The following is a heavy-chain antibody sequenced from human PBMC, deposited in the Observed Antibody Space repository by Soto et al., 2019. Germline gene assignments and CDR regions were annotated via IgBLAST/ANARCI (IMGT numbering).Heavy chain of an antibody. V-gene: IGHV4-31*03. CDR1: GDSINRGGYY. Sequence: QVQLQESGPGLVKASQTLCVTCTVSGDSINRGGYYWIWIRQFPGKGLEWIGCVYYTGTTSYNQSLESRAAISVDTSMRHFSLKLSSVTAADTAVYYCARGGVVVTALRFDYWGQGTLVTVSS. J-gene: IGHJ4*02. D-gene: IGHD2-21*02. CDR3: ARGGVVVTALRFDY. CDR2: VYYTGTT.